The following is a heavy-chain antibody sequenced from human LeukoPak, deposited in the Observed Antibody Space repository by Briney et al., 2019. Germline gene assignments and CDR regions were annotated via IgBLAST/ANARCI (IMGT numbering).Heavy chain of an antibody. V-gene: IGHV4-39*07. CDR2: IYYSGST. J-gene: IGHJ5*02. CDR1: GGSISSSSYY. CDR3: ARDSSGWYNSWFDP. D-gene: IGHD6-19*01. Sequence: SETLSLTCTVSGGSISSSSYYWGWIRQPPGKGLEWIGTIYYSGSTYYNPSLKSRVTISVDTSKNQFSLKLSSVTAADTAVYYCARDSSGWYNSWFDPWGQGTLVTVSS.